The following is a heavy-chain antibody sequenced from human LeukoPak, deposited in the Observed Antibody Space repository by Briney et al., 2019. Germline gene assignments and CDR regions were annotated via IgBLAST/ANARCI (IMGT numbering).Heavy chain of an antibody. V-gene: IGHV4-61*01. CDR1: GGSVSSGTYY. CDR2: IYYSGTT. D-gene: IGHD1-26*01. J-gene: IGHJ4*02. Sequence: SETLSLTCTVSGGSVSSGTYYWSWIRQPPGKGLEWIGYIYYSGTTNYNPSLKSRVTISIDTSRNQFSLKLSSVTAADTAVYYCARGFGGATTGFDYWGQGTLVTVSS. CDR3: ARGFGGATTGFDY.